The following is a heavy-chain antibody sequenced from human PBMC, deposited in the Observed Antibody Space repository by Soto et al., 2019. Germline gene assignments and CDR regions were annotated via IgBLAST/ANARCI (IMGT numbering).Heavy chain of an antibody. CDR3: ARVGGGDPGGGYYYGMDV. J-gene: IGHJ6*02. V-gene: IGHV4-31*03. CDR2: IYYSGST. D-gene: IGHD4-17*01. CDR1: GGSISSGGYY. Sequence: QVQLQESGPGLVKPSQTLSLTCTVSGGSISSGGYYWSWIRQHPGKGLEWIGYIYYSGSTYYNPSLKSRVTISVDTSKNQFPLKLSSVAAAEPAVYYCARVGGGDPGGGYYYGMDVWGQGTTVTVSS.